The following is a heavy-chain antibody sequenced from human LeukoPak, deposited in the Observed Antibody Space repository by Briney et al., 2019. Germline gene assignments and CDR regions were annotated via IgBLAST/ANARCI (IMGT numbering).Heavy chain of an antibody. D-gene: IGHD2-2*02. CDR1: GGSISSGGYY. V-gene: IGHV4-31*03. CDR3: ARGYCSSTSCYIPYYYYYYGMDV. Sequence: SQALSLTCTVSGGSISSGGYYWSWIRQHPGKGLEWFGYIYYSGSTYYNPSLKSRVTISVDTSKNQFSLKLSSVTAADTAVYYCARGYCSSTSCYIPYYYYYYGMDVWGQGTTVTVSS. CDR2: IYYSGST. J-gene: IGHJ6*02.